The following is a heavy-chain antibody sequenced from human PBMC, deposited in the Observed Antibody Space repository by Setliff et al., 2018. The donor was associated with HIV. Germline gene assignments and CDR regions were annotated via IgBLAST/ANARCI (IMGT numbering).Heavy chain of an antibody. Sequence: ASVKVSCKASGYTFTSYGISWGRQAPGQGLEWMGWISAYNGNTNYAQKLQGRVTMTTDTSTSTAYMELRSLRADDTAVYYCARCMGRPDVSDYGDYVDYWGQGTLVTVSS. V-gene: IGHV1-18*01. J-gene: IGHJ4*02. CDR1: GYTFTSYG. CDR3: ARCMGRPDVSDYGDYVDY. CDR2: ISAYNGNT. D-gene: IGHD4-17*01.